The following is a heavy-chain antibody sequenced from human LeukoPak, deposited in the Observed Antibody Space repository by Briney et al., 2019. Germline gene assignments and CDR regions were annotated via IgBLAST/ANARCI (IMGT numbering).Heavy chain of an antibody. CDR3: ARGNGRWLQFNWFDP. V-gene: IGHV4-34*01. CDR1: GGSFSGYY. CDR2: INHSGST. D-gene: IGHD5-24*01. J-gene: IGHJ5*02. Sequence: PSETLSLTCGVYGGSFSGYYWSWIRQPPGKGLEWIGKINHSGSTNYNPSLKSRVTISVDTSKNQFSLKLSSVTAADTAVYYCARGNGRWLQFNWFDPWGQGTLVTVSS.